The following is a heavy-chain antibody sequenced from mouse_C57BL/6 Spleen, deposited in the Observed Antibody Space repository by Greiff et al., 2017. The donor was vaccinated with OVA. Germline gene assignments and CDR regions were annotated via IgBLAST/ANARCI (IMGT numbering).Heavy chain of an antibody. Sequence: QVQLQQPGTELVKPGASVKLSCKASGYTFTSYWMHWVKQRPGQGLEWIGNINPSNGGTNYNEKFKSKATLTVDKSSSTAYMQLSSLTSEDSAVYYWARLEGQLRPFDYWGQGTTLTVSS. D-gene: IGHD3-2*02. CDR1: GYTFTSYW. V-gene: IGHV1-53*01. J-gene: IGHJ2*01. CDR2: INPSNGGT. CDR3: ARLEGQLRPFDY.